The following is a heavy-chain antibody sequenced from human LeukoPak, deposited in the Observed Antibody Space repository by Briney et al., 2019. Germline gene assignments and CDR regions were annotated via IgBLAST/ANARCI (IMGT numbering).Heavy chain of an antibody. CDR2: IYYSGST. D-gene: IGHD2-8*02. V-gene: IGHV4-28*01. Sequence: SETLSLTCAVSGYSVSSSNWWGWIRQPPGKGLEWIGYIYYSGSTYYNPSLKSRLTMSVDTSKNQFSLKLSSVTAVDTAVYFCASPGYCTGGACAVVWGQGTTVTVSS. CDR1: GYSVSSSNW. CDR3: ASPGYCTGGACAVV. J-gene: IGHJ6*02.